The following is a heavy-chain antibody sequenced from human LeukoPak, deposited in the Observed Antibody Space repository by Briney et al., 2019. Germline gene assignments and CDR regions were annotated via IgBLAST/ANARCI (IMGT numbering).Heavy chain of an antibody. V-gene: IGHV1-2*02. CDR3: ARGGYYYGMDV. Sequence: GASVKVSCKASGYTFTGYYVHWVRQAPGQGLEWMGWINPNTGDTNYAQNFQDRVTITRNTSISTAYMELSSLRSEDTAVYYCARGGYYYGMDVWGQGTTVTVSS. J-gene: IGHJ6*02. CDR1: GYTFTGYY. CDR2: INPNTGDT.